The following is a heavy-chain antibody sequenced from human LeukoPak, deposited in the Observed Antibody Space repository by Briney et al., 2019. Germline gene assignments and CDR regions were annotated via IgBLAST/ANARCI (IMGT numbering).Heavy chain of an antibody. V-gene: IGHV4-34*01. CDR2: INHSGST. CDR1: GGSFGGYY. CDR3: ASLRVTMVRGVMPHY. Sequence: SETLSLTCAVYGGSFGGYYWSWIPQPPGKGREWCGEINHSGSTNYNPSLKSGVTISVDTSKTQFSLKLSSVTAADTAVYYCASLRVTMVRGVMPHYWGQGTLVTVSS. D-gene: IGHD3-10*01. J-gene: IGHJ4*02.